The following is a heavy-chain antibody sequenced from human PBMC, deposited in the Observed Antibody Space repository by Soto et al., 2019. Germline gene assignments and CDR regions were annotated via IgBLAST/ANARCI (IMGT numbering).Heavy chain of an antibody. J-gene: IGHJ4*02. CDR1: GGSMTSDWHY. V-gene: IGHV4-30-4*01. Sequence: QVQLQESGPGLVKPSQTLSLSCTVSGGSMTSDWHYWSWFGQPPGKGLEWIGYIYSSGRTSYNPSLKSQVCISIDTSKNQFSLKVSSVTAADTAVYYCARGPTVTTDYWGQGALVTVSS. D-gene: IGHD4-17*01. CDR3: ARGPTVTTDY. CDR2: IYSSGRT.